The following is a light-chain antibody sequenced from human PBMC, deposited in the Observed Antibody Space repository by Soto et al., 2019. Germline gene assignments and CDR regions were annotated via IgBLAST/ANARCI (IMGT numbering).Light chain of an antibody. CDR3: SSYTSSRLRYV. Sequence: QSALTQPASVSGSPGQSITISCTGTSSDVGGYNYVSWYQPHPGKAPKLTIYDVSNRPSGVSNRFSGSKSGNTASLTISGLQAEDEADYYRSSYTSSRLRYVFGTGTKVTVL. CDR2: DVS. CDR1: SSDVGGYNY. V-gene: IGLV2-14*01. J-gene: IGLJ1*01.